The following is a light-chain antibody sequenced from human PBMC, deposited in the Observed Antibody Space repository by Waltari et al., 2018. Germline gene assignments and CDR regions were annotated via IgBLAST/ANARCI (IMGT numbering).Light chain of an antibody. CDR2: DAS. Sequence: EIVFTQSPATLSLSPGDRATLSCRASQNIINFLAWYQQKPGQAPRLLIFDASKRATGIPARFSGSGSGTDFTLTISSLEPEDFAVYYCHQRRNWPGTFGQGTKVEIK. J-gene: IGKJ1*01. CDR3: HQRRNWPGT. CDR1: QNIINF. V-gene: IGKV3-11*01.